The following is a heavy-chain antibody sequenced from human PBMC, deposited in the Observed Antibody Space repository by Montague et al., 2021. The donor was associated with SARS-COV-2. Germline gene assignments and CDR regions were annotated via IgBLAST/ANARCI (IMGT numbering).Heavy chain of an antibody. Sequence: SLRLSCAASGFTFSSYTMNWVRQAPGKGLEWVSSISSSSSYIYYADSVKGRFTISRDNAKNSLYLQMNSLRAEDTAVYYCASSGLGYCSSISCQDDYWGQGTLVTVSS. D-gene: IGHD2-2*01. V-gene: IGHV3-21*01. J-gene: IGHJ4*02. CDR1: GFTFSSYT. CDR2: ISSSSSYI. CDR3: ASSGLGYCSSISCQDDY.